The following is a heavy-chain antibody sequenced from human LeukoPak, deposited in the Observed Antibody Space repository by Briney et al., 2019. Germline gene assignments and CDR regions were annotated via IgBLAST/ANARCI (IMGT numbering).Heavy chain of an antibody. J-gene: IGHJ3*02. Sequence: ASVKVSCKAYGYTFTAYFIHWVRQAPGQGLEWMGWSNPDTGGTNYAQKFQGRVTITADKSTSTAYMELSSLRSEDTAVYYCASGDIVVVPAAMPGGSYPFDIWGQGTMVTVSS. CDR1: GYTFTAYF. CDR3: ASGDIVVVPAAMPGGSYPFDI. V-gene: IGHV1-2*02. D-gene: IGHD2-2*01. CDR2: SNPDTGGT.